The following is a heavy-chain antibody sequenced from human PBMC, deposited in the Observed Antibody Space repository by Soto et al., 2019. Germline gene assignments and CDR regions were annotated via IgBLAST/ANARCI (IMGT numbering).Heavy chain of an antibody. Sequence: PGGSLRLSCAASGSTFSSYEMNWVRQAPGKGLEWVSYISSSGSTIYYADSVKGRFTISRDNAKNSLYLQMNSLRAEDTAVYYCARDPPYCSSTSCAGDAFDIWGQGTMVTVSS. CDR3: ARDPPYCSSTSCAGDAFDI. D-gene: IGHD2-2*01. V-gene: IGHV3-48*03. CDR2: ISSSGSTI. CDR1: GSTFSSYE. J-gene: IGHJ3*02.